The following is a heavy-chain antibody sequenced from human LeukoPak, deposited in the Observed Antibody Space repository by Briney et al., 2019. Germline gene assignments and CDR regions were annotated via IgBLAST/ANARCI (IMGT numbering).Heavy chain of an antibody. V-gene: IGHV4-59*01. CDR1: GGSISSYY. J-gene: IGHJ4*02. CDR3: AIGLYDYVWGSYPRLDY. Sequence: SETLSLTCTVSGGSISSYYWSWIRQPPGKGLEWIGYIYYSGSTNYNPSLKSRVTISVDTSKNQFSLKLSSVTAADTAVYYCAIGLYDYVWGSYPRLDYWGQGTLVTVSS. D-gene: IGHD3-16*01. CDR2: IYYSGST.